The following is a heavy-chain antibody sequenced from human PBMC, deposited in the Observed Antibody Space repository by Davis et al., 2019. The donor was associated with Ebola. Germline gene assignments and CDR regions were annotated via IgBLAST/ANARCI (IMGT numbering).Heavy chain of an antibody. Sequence: ASVKVSCKTSGYTFTNYGITWVRQAPGQGLEWMGWINPYNNNTNYAQNVQGRVTITRDTSTTTAYMGVGSLRTDDTALYFCARAQFPTTSDHWGQGTLVIVSS. CDR1: GYTFTNYG. V-gene: IGHV1-18*04. D-gene: IGHD1-1*01. CDR2: INPYNNNT. CDR3: ARAQFPTTSDH. J-gene: IGHJ4*02.